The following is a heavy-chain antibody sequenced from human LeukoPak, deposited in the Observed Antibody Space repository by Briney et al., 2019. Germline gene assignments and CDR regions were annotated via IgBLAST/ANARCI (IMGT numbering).Heavy chain of an antibody. CDR2: IKQDGSQK. J-gene: IGHJ4*02. V-gene: IGHV3-7*05. CDR3: ARAQKRGPYYFDY. D-gene: IGHD5-24*01. Sequence: GGSLRLSCAASGFTLSGYWMSWVRQAPGKGLEWVANIKQDGSQKYYVDSVEGRFTISRDNAKNSLHLLMNGLRAEDTAVYYCARAQKRGPYYFDYWGQGTLVIVSS. CDR1: GFTLSGYW.